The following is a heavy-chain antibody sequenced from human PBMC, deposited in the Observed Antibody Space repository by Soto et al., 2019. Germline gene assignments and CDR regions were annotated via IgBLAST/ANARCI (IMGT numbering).Heavy chain of an antibody. CDR2: ISSSSSYI. Sequence: GGSLRLSCAASGFTFSSYSMNWVRQAPGKGLEWVSSISSSSSYIYYADSVKGRFTISRDNAKNSLYLQMNSLRAEDTAVYYCARDGYYYDSSGPSYFDYWGQGTLVTVSS. CDR1: GFTFSSYS. J-gene: IGHJ4*02. CDR3: ARDGYYYDSSGPSYFDY. D-gene: IGHD3-22*01. V-gene: IGHV3-21*01.